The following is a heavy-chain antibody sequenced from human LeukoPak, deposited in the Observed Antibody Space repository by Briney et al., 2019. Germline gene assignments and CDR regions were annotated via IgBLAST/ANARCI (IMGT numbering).Heavy chain of an antibody. CDR2: ISYDGSNK. D-gene: IGHD5-24*01. Sequence: PGGSLRLSCAASGFTFSSYAMHWVRQAPGKGLEWVAVISYDGSNKYYADSVKGRFTISRDNSKNTLYLQMNSLRAEDTAVYYCACNRWLQSPFDYWGQGTLVTVSS. CDR1: GFTFSSYA. J-gene: IGHJ4*02. V-gene: IGHV3-30*04. CDR3: ACNRWLQSPFDY.